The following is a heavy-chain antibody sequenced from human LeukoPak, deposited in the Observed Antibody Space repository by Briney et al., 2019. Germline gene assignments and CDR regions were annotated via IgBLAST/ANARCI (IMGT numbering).Heavy chain of an antibody. CDR1: TASINSYY. CDR3: VRHGYTASHFFLDY. Sequence: SETLSLTCTVSTASINSYYWGWARQPAGRGLEWIGRIYTTGMTQYDPSLQSRVTMSVDTSQKQFSLNLRSVTAADTAIYFCVRHGYTASHFFLDYWSQGALVTVSS. D-gene: IGHD5-18*01. CDR2: IYTTGMT. V-gene: IGHV4-4*07. J-gene: IGHJ4*02.